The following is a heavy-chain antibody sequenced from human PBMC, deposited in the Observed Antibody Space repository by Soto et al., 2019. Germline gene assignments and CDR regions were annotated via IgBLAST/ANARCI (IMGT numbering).Heavy chain of an antibody. Sequence: QVHLEQSGAEVKKPGASVKVSCKASGYTFNSYGISWVRQAPGQGLEWMGWISSHNGNTIYVQSLQGRVTMTVDTSTSTAYMELRSLTSDDTAVYYCASGDCSGGRCYPYYYYGMDVWGQGTTVIVSS. J-gene: IGHJ6*02. CDR1: GYTFNSYG. V-gene: IGHV1-18*01. CDR3: ASGDCSGGRCYPYYYYGMDV. D-gene: IGHD2-15*01. CDR2: ISSHNGNT.